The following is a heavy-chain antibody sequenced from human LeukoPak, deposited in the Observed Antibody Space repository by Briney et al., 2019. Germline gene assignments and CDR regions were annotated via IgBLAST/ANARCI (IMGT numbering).Heavy chain of an antibody. J-gene: IGHJ4*02. D-gene: IGHD2-15*01. CDR3: ARGRYCNGGNCYLDY. CDR1: GFTFTTYW. V-gene: IGHV3-7*01. Sequence: GGSLRLSCAASGFTFTTYWMNWVRQAPGKGLEWVANVKQDGSDQYYVDSVKGRFTISRDNAKNSLYLQMYSLRAEDTAVYYCARGRYCNGGNCYLDYWGQGSLVTVSS. CDR2: VKQDGSDQ.